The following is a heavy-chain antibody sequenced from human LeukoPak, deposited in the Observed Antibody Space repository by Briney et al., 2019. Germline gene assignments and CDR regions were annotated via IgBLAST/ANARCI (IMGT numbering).Heavy chain of an antibody. Sequence: GGSLRLSCAVSGFTLSSYGMHWVRQAPGTGLEWVAVISYDGSNKYYADSVKGRFTISRDTSKNTLYLQMNSLRAEDTAVYYCAQPPPFDYWGQGTLVTVSS. J-gene: IGHJ4*02. CDR2: ISYDGSNK. CDR1: GFTLSSYG. V-gene: IGHV3-30*03. CDR3: AQPPPFDY.